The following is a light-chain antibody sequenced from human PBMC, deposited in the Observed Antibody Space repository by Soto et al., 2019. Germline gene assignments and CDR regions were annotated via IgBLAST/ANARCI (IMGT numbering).Light chain of an antibody. Sequence: QSALTQPASVSGSVGQSITISCTGTSSDVGGYDFVSWYQHHPGKAPKLIIYAVRTRPSGVSDRFSGSKSGNTASLTISGLQAEDEADYYCSSYTSDWGVFGTGTKVTVL. CDR3: SSYTSDWGV. CDR2: AVR. CDR1: SSDVGGYDF. J-gene: IGLJ1*01. V-gene: IGLV2-14*01.